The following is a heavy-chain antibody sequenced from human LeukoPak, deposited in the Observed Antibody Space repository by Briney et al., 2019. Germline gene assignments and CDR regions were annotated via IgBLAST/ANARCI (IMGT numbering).Heavy chain of an antibody. V-gene: IGHV4-59*01. CDR3: ARDPPGFDGYPY. D-gene: IGHD5-24*01. J-gene: IGHJ4*02. CDR1: GGSISSYY. Sequence: SETLSLTCTVSGGSISSYYWSWLRQPPGKGLEWIGYIYYSGSTNYNPFLKSRVTISVDTSKNQFSLKLSSVTAADTAVYYCARDPPGFDGYPYWGQGTLVTVSS. CDR2: IYYSGST.